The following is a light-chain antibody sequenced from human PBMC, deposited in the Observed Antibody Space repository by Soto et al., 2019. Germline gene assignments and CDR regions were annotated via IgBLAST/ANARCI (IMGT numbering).Light chain of an antibody. CDR1: QDISNY. CDR2: DAS. CDR3: QQYDNLLLT. Sequence: DIQMPHAASSLSASLVDRVTITCQASQDISNYLNWYQQKPGKAPKLLIYDASNLETGVPSRFSGSGSGTDFTFTISSLQPEDIATYYCQQYDNLLLTFGGGTKV. J-gene: IGKJ4*01. V-gene: IGKV1-33*01.